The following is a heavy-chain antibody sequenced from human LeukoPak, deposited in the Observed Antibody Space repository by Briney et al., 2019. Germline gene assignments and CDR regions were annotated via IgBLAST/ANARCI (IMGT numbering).Heavy chain of an antibody. J-gene: IGHJ5*02. CDR1: GGAISSGSYF. CDR3: ARAPHYDILTGYYAEGWFDP. D-gene: IGHD3-9*01. V-gene: IGHV4-61*02. CDR2: IQTSGST. Sequence: SETLSLTCTVSGGAISSGSYFWSWIRQPAGIGLEWIGRIQTSGSTNYNPSLKSRVTISIDTSQNQFSLKLSSVTAADTAVYYCARAPHYDILTGYYAEGWFDPWGQGTLVTVSS.